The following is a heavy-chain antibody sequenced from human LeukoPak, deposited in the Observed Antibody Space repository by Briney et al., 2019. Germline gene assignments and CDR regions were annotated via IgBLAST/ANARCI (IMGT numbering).Heavy chain of an antibody. CDR2: IYTSGST. D-gene: IGHD6-19*01. Sequence: SETLSLTCAVYGGSFSGCYWSWIRQPPGKGLEWIGRIYTSGSTNYNPSLKSRVTISVDTSKNQFSLKLSSVTAADTAVYYCARDRTSGWYRSTNSDAFDIWGQGTMVTVSS. V-gene: IGHV4-59*10. CDR3: ARDRTSGWYRSTNSDAFDI. J-gene: IGHJ3*02. CDR1: GGSFSGCY.